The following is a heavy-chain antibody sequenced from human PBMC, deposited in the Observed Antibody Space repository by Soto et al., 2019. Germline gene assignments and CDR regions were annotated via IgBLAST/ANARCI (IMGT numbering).Heavy chain of an antibody. CDR3: ATSLVTSRTRVDY. Sequence: SETLSLTCTVSVGSIYTGGFYLSWIRQLPGNGLEWLGYIYYTGSTQYTPSLKTRLTISTDTSDNQFSLRLTSVTAADTAVYYCATSLVTSRTRVDYWGQGTMVTVSS. V-gene: IGHV4-31*03. D-gene: IGHD1-26*01. CDR1: VGSIYTGGFY. CDR2: IYYTGST. J-gene: IGHJ4*02.